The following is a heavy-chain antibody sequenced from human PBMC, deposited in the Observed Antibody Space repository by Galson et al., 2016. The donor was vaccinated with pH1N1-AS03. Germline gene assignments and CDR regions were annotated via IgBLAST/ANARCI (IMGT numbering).Heavy chain of an antibody. CDR3: ARAMYTSGWYGMDV. D-gene: IGHD6-19*01. J-gene: IGHJ6*02. CDR1: GFIFSSDW. V-gene: IGHV3-74*01. CDR2: ITSDGSSI. Sequence: SLRLSCAASGFIFSSDWMHWVRQVPGKGLMWVSRITSDGSSISYADAVKGRFTTSRDNAKNTLYLQMNSLRAEDTAVYHCARAMYTSGWYGMDVWGQGTTVTVSS.